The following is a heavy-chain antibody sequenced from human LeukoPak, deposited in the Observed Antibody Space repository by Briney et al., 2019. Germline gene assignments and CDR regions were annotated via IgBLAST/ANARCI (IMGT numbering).Heavy chain of an antibody. CDR1: RGSLSSSY. Sequence: SETLSLTCAVSRGSLSSSYWSRIRQPPGKGLEWIGYIYGSGSTNYNPSLKSRVTISVDTSKNLFSLKLSSVTAADTAVYYCARLQYTGCYYGDYWGQGILVTVSS. CDR2: IYGSGST. V-gene: IGHV4-59*08. D-gene: IGHD1-26*01. J-gene: IGHJ4*02. CDR3: ARLQYTGCYYGDY.